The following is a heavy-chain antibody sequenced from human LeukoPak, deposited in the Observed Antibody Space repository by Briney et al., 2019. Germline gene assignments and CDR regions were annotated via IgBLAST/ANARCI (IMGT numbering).Heavy chain of an antibody. CDR1: GGSISSYY. CDR2: IYYSGST. Sequence: SETLSLTCTVSGGSISSYYWSWIRQPPGKGLEWIGYIYYSGSTNYNPSLKSRVTMSVDTSKNQFSLKLSSVTAADTAVYYCARRDYGAPNRFDYWGQGTLVTVSS. D-gene: IGHD4-17*01. CDR3: ARRDYGAPNRFDY. V-gene: IGHV4-59*08. J-gene: IGHJ4*02.